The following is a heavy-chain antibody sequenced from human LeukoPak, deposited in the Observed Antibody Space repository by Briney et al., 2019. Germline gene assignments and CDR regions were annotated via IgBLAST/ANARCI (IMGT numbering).Heavy chain of an antibody. D-gene: IGHD2-2*01. CDR2: IYYSGST. CDR3: ARHESSVVPSSFDY. J-gene: IGHJ4*02. Sequence: SETLSLTCTVPGGSISSYYWSWIRQPPGKGLEWIGYIYYSGSTNYNPSLKSRVTISVDTSKNQFSLKLISVTAADTAVYYCARHESSVVPSSFDYRGQGSLVTVSS. V-gene: IGHV4-59*08. CDR1: GGSISSYY.